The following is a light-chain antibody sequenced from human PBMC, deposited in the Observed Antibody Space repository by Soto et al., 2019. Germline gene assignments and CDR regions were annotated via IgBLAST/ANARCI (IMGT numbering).Light chain of an antibody. V-gene: IGLV2-8*01. CDR3: SSYAGSTDVV. Sequence: QSALTQPPSASGSPGQSVTISCTGTSSDVGGYNYVSWYQQHPGKAPKLMIYEVSKRPSGVPDRFSGSKSGNTASLTVSGLQAEDEADYYCSSYAGSTDVVFGGETNLTVL. CDR1: SSDVGGYNY. J-gene: IGLJ2*01. CDR2: EVS.